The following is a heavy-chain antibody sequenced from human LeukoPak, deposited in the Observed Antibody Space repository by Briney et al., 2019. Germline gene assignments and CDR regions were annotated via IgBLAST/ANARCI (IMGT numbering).Heavy chain of an antibody. J-gene: IGHJ4*02. CDR1: GFTFSSYA. V-gene: IGHV4-34*01. Sequence: PGGSLRLSCAASGFTFSSYAMSWVRQAPGKGLEWIGEINHSGSTNYNPSLTSRVTISVDTSKNQFSLELSSVTAADTAVYYCAREPQGYYNDYWGQGTLVTVSS. CDR2: INHSGST. D-gene: IGHD3-22*01. CDR3: AREPQGYYNDY.